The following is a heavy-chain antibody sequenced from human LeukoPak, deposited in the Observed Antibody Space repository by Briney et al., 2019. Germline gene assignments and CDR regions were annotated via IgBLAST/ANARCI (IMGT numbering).Heavy chain of an antibody. CDR2: INIDGSGT. D-gene: IGHD7-27*01. CDR3: AKVRPGYYYMDV. Sequence: GGPLRLSCAASGFTFSSYWMHWVRQAPGKGLVWVSRINIDGSGTSYADSVKGRFTISRDNAKNTLYLQMNSLRAEDTAVYYCAKVRPGYYYMDVWGKGTTVTVSS. CDR1: GFTFSSYW. J-gene: IGHJ6*03. V-gene: IGHV3-74*01.